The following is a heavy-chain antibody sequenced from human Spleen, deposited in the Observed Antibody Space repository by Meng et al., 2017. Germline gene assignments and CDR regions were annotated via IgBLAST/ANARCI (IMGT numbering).Heavy chain of an antibody. CDR1: GFTFSSYA. D-gene: IGHD3-10*01. J-gene: IGHJ6*02. V-gene: IGHV3-23*01. CDR2: ISGSGGST. Sequence: SLKISCAASGFTFSSYAMSWVRQAPGKGLGWVSAISGSGGSTYYADSVKGRFTISRDNSRNTLYLQMNSLRAEDTAVYYCAKGDVSGSYSADVWGQGTTVNVSS. CDR3: AKGDVSGSYSADV.